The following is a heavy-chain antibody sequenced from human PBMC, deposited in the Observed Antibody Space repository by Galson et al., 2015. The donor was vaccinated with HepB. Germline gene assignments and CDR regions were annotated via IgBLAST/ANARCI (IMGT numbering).Heavy chain of an antibody. V-gene: IGHV3-43*01. CDR3: AKDIDYGGNSLGD. D-gene: IGHD4-23*01. CDR1: GFTFDDYA. J-gene: IGHJ4*02. CDR2: ISWDGGST. Sequence: SLRLSCAASGFTFDDYAMHWVRQAPGKGLEWVSLISWDGGSTYYADSVKGRFTISRDNSKNSLYLQMDSLRTEDTALYYCAKDIDYGGNSLGDWGQGTLVTVSS.